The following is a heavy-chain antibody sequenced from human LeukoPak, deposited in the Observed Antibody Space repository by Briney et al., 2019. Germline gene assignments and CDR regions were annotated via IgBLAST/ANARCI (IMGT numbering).Heavy chain of an antibody. Sequence: GESLKISCKGSGYSFTSYWIGWVRQMPGKGLEWMGIIYPGDSDTRYSPSFQGQVTISADKSISTAYLQWSSLKASDTAMYYCARRSLDYDFWSGYYTLDYWGQGTLVIVSS. CDR2: IYPGDSDT. CDR3: ARRSLDYDFWSGYYTLDY. CDR1: GYSFTSYW. V-gene: IGHV5-51*01. J-gene: IGHJ4*02. D-gene: IGHD3-3*01.